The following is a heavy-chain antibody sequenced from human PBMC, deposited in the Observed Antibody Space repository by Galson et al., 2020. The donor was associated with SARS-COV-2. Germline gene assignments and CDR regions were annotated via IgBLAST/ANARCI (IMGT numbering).Heavy chain of an antibody. CDR1: GGSISPYY. J-gene: IGHJ6*02. D-gene: IGHD2-2*02. V-gene: IGHV4-59*01. Sequence: SETLSLTCNVSGGSISPYYWSWVRQPPGQGLEWIGYISDSGGTNYNPSLKSRVTISLDKSKNHFSLKVTSVTAADTAVYYCARDPVIPAGAFYYYYGMDVWGQGTTVTVSS. CDR2: ISDSGGT. CDR3: ARDPVIPAGAFYYYYGMDV.